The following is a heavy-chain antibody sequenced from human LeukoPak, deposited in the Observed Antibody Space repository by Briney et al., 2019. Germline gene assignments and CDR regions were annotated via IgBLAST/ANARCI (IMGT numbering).Heavy chain of an antibody. J-gene: IGHJ2*01. CDR1: GGTFSSYA. Sequence: ASVKVSCKASGGTFSSYAISWVRQAPGQGLEWMGWISAYNGNTNYAQKLQGRVTMTTDTSTSTAYMELRSLRSDDTAVYYCARDELLQLGYFDLWGRGTLVTVSS. CDR2: ISAYNGNT. V-gene: IGHV1-18*01. CDR3: ARDELLQLGYFDL. D-gene: IGHD1-1*01.